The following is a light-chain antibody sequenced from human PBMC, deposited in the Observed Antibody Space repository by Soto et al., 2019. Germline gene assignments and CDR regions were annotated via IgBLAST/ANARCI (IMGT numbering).Light chain of an antibody. CDR2: LNSDGSH. CDR1: SGHSSYA. J-gene: IGLJ3*02. CDR3: QTWGTGPWV. V-gene: IGLV4-69*01. Sequence: QPVLTQSPSASASLGASVKLTCTLSSGHSSYAIAWHQQQPEKGPRYLMKLNSDGSHNKGDGIPDRFSGSSSGAERYLTISSLQSEDEADYYCQTWGTGPWVFGGETKLTVL.